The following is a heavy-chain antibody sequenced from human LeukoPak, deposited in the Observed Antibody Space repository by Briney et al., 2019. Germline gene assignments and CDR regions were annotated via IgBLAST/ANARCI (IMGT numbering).Heavy chain of an antibody. CDR3: ARNYDIFVYNWFDH. V-gene: IGHV4-34*01. CDR2: INHSGST. J-gene: IGHJ5*02. D-gene: IGHD3-9*01. CDR1: GGSFSGYY. Sequence: SPSETLSLTCAVYGGSFSGYYWSWIRQPPGKGLEWIGEINHSGSTNYNPSLKSRVTISADTSKNQFSLKLSSVTAADTAVYYCARNYDIFVYNWFDHWGQGNLVTVSS.